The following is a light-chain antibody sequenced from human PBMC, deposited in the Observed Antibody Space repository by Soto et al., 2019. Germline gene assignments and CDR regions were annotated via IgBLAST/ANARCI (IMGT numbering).Light chain of an antibody. CDR1: SNDVGGYNY. J-gene: IGLJ2*01. Sequence: QSVLTQAASVSGSPGQSITISCTGTSNDVGGYNYVSWYQQHPGKAPRLMIYDVSNRPSGVSNRFSGSKSGNTASLTISGLQAEDEADYYCSSYTSSSTLLVVFGGGTKVTVL. CDR3: SSYTSSSTLLVV. V-gene: IGLV2-14*01. CDR2: DVS.